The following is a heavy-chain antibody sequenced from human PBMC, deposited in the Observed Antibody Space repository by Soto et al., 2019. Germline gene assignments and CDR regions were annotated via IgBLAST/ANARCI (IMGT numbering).Heavy chain of an antibody. D-gene: IGHD3-10*01. V-gene: IGHV4-39*01. CDR1: GGSISSSNYY. CDR3: ARAVVQGTNWFDP. Sequence: PSETLSLTCTVSGGSISSSNYYWGWIRQPPGKGLEWIGSIYYSGSTAYNSSLKSRVTMSVDTSKNQLSLRLSSVTAADTAVYYCARAVVQGTNWFDPWGQGTLVTVSS. J-gene: IGHJ5*02. CDR2: IYYSGST.